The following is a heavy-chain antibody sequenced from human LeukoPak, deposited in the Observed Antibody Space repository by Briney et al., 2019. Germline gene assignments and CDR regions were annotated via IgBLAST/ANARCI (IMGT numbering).Heavy chain of an antibody. CDR1: GYTFTGYY. J-gene: IGHJ4*02. V-gene: IGHV1-2*02. Sequence: ASVKVSCKASGYTFTGYYMHWVRQAPGQGLEWMGWINPNSGGTNYAQKFQGRVTMTRDTSISTAYMELSRLRSDDTAVYYCARELPYDFWSGYYTGIMDYWGQGTLVIVSS. CDR2: INPNSGGT. D-gene: IGHD3-3*01. CDR3: ARELPYDFWSGYYTGIMDY.